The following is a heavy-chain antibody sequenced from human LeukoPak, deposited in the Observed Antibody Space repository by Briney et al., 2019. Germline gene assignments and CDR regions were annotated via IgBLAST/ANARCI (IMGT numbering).Heavy chain of an antibody. Sequence: ASVKVSCKASGYTFTGYYIHWVRQAPGQGLEWMGWINLNNGVTNYAQKFQGRVTMTRDTSISTSYMEMSRLRSDDTAVYYCARVTLAATPMAPVDYWGQGTLVTVSS. CDR1: GYTFTGYY. D-gene: IGHD5-18*01. CDR3: ARVTLAATPMAPVDY. J-gene: IGHJ4*02. CDR2: INLNNGVT. V-gene: IGHV1-2*02.